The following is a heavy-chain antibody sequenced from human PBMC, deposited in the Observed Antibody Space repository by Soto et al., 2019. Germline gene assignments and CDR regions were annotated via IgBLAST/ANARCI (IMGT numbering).Heavy chain of an antibody. Sequence: QVQLVESGGGVVQPGRSLRLSCAASGFTFISYGMHWVRQAPGKGLEWVAVIWYDGSNKYYADSVKGRFTISRDNSKNTLYLQMNSLRAEDTAVYYCAREAYTVTKYYFDYWGQGTLVTVSS. CDR2: IWYDGSNK. CDR1: GFTFISYG. CDR3: AREAYTVTKYYFDY. V-gene: IGHV3-33*01. J-gene: IGHJ4*02. D-gene: IGHD4-17*01.